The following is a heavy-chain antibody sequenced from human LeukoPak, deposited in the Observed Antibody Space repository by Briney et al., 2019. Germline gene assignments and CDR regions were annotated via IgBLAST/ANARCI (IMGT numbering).Heavy chain of an antibody. CDR3: ARGPERRITMIVVVINHSGYYGMDV. J-gene: IGHJ6*02. D-gene: IGHD3-22*01. CDR2: ISSSSSTI. V-gene: IGHV3-48*01. Sequence: PGGSLRLSCAASGFTFSSYSMNWVRQAPGKGLEWVSYISSSSSTIYYADSVKGRFTISRDNAKNSLYLQMNSLRAEDTAVYYCARGPERRITMIVVVINHSGYYGMDVWGQGTTVTVSS. CDR1: GFTFSSYS.